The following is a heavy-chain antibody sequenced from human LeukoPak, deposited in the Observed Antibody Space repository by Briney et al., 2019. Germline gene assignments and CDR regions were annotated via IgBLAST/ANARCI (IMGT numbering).Heavy chain of an antibody. CDR2: MNPNSGNT. D-gene: IGHD1-26*01. CDR1: GYTFTSYD. CDR3: ARGLGVGATETDWFDP. Sequence: GASVKVSCKASGYTFTSYDINWVRQATGQGLEWMGWMNPNSGNTGYAQKFQGRVTMTRNTSISTAYMELSSLRSEDTAVYYCARGLGVGATETDWFDPWGQGTLVTVSS. V-gene: IGHV1-8*01. J-gene: IGHJ5*02.